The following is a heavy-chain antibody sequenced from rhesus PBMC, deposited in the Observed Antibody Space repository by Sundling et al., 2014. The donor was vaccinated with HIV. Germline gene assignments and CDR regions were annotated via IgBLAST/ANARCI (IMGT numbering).Heavy chain of an antibody. J-gene: IGHJ4*01. Sequence: QLQESGPGLVKPSETLSLTCAVSGGSISDNYYWNWIRQPPGKGLEWIGYIGGSSATTNYNPSLESRVTISKDTSKNQFSLKLTSVTAADTAVYYCARDMGWTVAFNSWGQGVLVTVSS. CDR2: IGGSSATT. CDR3: ARDMGWTVAFNS. D-gene: IGHD4-29*01. V-gene: IGHV4S9*01. CDR1: GGSISDNYY.